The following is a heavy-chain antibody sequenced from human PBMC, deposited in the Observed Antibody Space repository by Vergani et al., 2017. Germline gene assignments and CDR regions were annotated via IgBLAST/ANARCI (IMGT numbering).Heavy chain of an antibody. CDR2: INCGGSST. Sequence: EVQLVESGGGLVQLGRSLRLSCASSGFTFSSYWMHWVRQAPGKGLVWVSRINCGGSSTSYADSVKGRFTISRDNAKNTLYLQMNSLRAEDTGVYYCAKEGGGYCTARPCYPEYWGQGTLVIVSS. D-gene: IGHD2-8*02. J-gene: IGHJ4*02. V-gene: IGHV3-74*01. CDR3: AKEGGGYCTARPCYPEY. CDR1: GFTFSSYW.